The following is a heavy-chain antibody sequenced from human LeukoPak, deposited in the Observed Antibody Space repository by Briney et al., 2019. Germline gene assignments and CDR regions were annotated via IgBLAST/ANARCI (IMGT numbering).Heavy chain of an antibody. J-gene: IGHJ6*03. CDR1: GGSFSGYY. Sequence: SETLSLTCAVYGGSFSGYYWSWIRQPPGKGLGWIGSIYHSGSTYYNPSLKSRVTISVDTSKNQFSLELSSVTAADTAVYYCARVADYYGSGSYYYYYMDVWGKGTTVTISS. CDR2: IYHSGST. CDR3: ARVADYYGSGSYYYYYMDV. V-gene: IGHV4-34*01. D-gene: IGHD3-10*01.